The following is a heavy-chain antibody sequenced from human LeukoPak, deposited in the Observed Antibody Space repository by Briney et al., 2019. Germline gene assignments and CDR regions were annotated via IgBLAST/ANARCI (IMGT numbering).Heavy chain of an antibody. Sequence: SETLSLTCAVSGYSISRGYYWGWTRPPPGKGLEWIGSIYHSGSTYYNPSLKSRVTISVDTSKNQFSLKLSSVTAADTAVYYCARPICSSTSCSAFDYWGQGTLVTVSS. V-gene: IGHV4-38-2*01. J-gene: IGHJ4*02. CDR3: ARPICSSTSCSAFDY. D-gene: IGHD2-2*01. CDR2: IYHSGST. CDR1: GYSISRGYY.